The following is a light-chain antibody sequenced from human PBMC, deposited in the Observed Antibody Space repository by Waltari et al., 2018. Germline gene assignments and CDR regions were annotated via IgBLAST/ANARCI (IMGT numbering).Light chain of an antibody. Sequence: DIVMTQSPDSLAVSLGERATINCKSSQSVLYSSNNENYLAWYQQKPGQPPKWLIYWASTRESGVPDRFSGSGSGTDFTLTIRSLQAEDVAVYYCQQYYNIPITFGQGTRLEIK. V-gene: IGKV4-1*01. CDR2: WAS. J-gene: IGKJ5*01. CDR1: QSVLYSSNNENY. CDR3: QQYYNIPIT.